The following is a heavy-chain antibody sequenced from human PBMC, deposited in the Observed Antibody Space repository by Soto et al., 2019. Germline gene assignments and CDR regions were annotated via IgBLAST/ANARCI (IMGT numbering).Heavy chain of an antibody. J-gene: IGHJ6*02. D-gene: IGHD3-16*01. Sequence: PSETLSLTCTVSGDSISSGNKYWGWIRQPPGKGLEWIGYIYSSGSTYYNPSLKSRLSISLHTSDNQFSLKFDSVTDADSAVYYCARVQSPFDYYSAMDVWGHGTTVTVSS. CDR2: IYSSGST. V-gene: IGHV4-30-4*01. CDR1: GDSISSGNKY. CDR3: ARVQSPFDYYSAMDV.